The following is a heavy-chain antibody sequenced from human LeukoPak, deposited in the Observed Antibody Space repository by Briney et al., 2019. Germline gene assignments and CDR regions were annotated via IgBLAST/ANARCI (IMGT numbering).Heavy chain of an antibody. D-gene: IGHD3-3*01. Sequence: KTSQTLSLSCTVSGGSISSGGYYWSWIRQPPGKGLEWIGYIYHSGSTYYNPSLKSRVTISVDRSKNQFSLKLSSVTAADTAVYYCASRNDFSIDYWGQGTLVTVSS. CDR2: IYHSGST. CDR1: GGSISSGGYY. V-gene: IGHV4-30-2*01. J-gene: IGHJ4*02. CDR3: ASRNDFSIDY.